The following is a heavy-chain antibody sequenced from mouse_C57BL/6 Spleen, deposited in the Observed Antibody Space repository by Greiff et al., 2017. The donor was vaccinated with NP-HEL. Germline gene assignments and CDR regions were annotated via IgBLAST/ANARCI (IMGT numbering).Heavy chain of an antibody. Sequence: EVQRVESGPGLVKPSQSLSLTCSVTGYSITSGYYWNWIRQFPGNKLEWMGYISYDGSNNYNPSLKNRISITRDTSKNQFFLKLNSVTTEDTATYYCARGPGWYFDVWGTGTTVTVSS. V-gene: IGHV3-6*01. CDR3: ARGPGWYFDV. CDR1: GYSITSGYY. J-gene: IGHJ1*03. CDR2: ISYDGSN.